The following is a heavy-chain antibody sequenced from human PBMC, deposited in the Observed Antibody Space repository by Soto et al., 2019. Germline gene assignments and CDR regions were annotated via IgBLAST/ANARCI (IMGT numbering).Heavy chain of an antibody. CDR2: IIPSIGII. CDR1: GGTFSSFV. Sequence: QVQLVQSGAEVKKPGSSVKVSCKASGGTFSSFVISWVRQAPGQGLEWMGRIIPSIGIINYAQKFQGRVTIPADTSTSIAYMELSSLRSDDTAVYDCAREGDMKFHSDSSDEPGYWGQGTLVTVSS. V-gene: IGHV1-69*04. D-gene: IGHD3-22*01. CDR3: AREGDMKFHSDSSDEPGY. J-gene: IGHJ4*02.